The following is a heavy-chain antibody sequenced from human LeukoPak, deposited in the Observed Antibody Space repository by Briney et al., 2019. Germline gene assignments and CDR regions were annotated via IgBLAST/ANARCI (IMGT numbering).Heavy chain of an antibody. CDR2: IYYSGST. CDR1: GGSISSSSYY. Sequence: SETLSLTCTVSGGSISSSSYYWSWIRQPPGKGLEWIGYIYYSGSTNYNPSLKSRVTISVDLSENQFSLKLSSVTAADTAVYYYARTTEGGYTYDYFYYYYMDVWGKGTTVTISS. J-gene: IGHJ6*03. V-gene: IGHV4-61*01. CDR3: ARTTEGGYTYDYFYYYYMDV. D-gene: IGHD5-18*01.